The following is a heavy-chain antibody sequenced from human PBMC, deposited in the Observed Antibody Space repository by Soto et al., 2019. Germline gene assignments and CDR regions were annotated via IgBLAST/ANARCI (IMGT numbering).Heavy chain of an antibody. CDR2: ISYDGSHK. D-gene: IGHD3-10*02. V-gene: IGHV3-30*18. CDR1: GFNFSNYG. J-gene: IGHJ4*02. Sequence: HVQLVESGGGVVQPGRSLRLSCAVSGFNFSNYGMHWVRQAPGKGLEWVAVISYDGSHKASADSVKGRFAISRDNSKNTLFLQMNSLRVEDTAMYYCAKDLVQTSNWPADWGQGTLVTVSS. CDR3: AKDLVQTSNWPAD.